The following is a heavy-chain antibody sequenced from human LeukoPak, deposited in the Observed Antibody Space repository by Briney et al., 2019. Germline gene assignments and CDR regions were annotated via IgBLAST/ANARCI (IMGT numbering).Heavy chain of an antibody. CDR3: AKYTLGTSYRGLDQ. CDR2: IIGSAANT. J-gene: IGHJ4*01. D-gene: IGHD5-12*01. V-gene: IGHV3-23*01. Sequence: GGGPRLSCGASGATLRSYDLRRGRRGPGGGVGGVFTIIGSAANTYYADSVKGRFTISRDDSKNTVYLQMNSLRAEDTAVYSCAKYTLGTSYRGLDQWGHGTLVTVSS. CDR1: GATLRSYD.